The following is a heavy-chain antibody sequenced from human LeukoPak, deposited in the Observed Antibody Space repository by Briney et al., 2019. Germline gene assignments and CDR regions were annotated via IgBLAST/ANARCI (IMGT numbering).Heavy chain of an antibody. CDR2: INPNSGDT. CDR1: GYTFTGYY. Sequence: ASVKVSCKASGYTFTGYYVHWVRQAPGQGLEWMGWINPNSGDTNYAQKFQGWVTMTRDTSINTAYMELSSLRSEDTAVYYCARGRFTTIFGVVPNYGMDVWGQGTTVTVSS. CDR3: ARGRFTTIFGVVPNYGMDV. V-gene: IGHV1-2*04. D-gene: IGHD3-3*01. J-gene: IGHJ6*02.